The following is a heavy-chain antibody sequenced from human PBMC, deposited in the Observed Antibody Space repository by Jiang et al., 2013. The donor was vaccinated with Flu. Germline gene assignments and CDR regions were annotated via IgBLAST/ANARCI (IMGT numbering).Heavy chain of an antibody. CDR1: GGSFSGYY. V-gene: IGHV4-34*01. CDR3: TRLSCSYGSCYEAY. J-gene: IGHJ4*02. CDR2: INHSGST. Sequence: LLKPSETLSLTCAVYGGSFSGYYWSWIRQPPGKGLEWIGEINHSGSTNYNPSLKSRVTISVDTSKNQISLHLTSVPAADTAVYYCTRLSCSYGSCYEAYWGPGLLVTVSS. D-gene: IGHD2-15*01.